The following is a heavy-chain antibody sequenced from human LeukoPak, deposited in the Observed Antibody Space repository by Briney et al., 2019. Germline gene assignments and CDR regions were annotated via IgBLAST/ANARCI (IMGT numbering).Heavy chain of an antibody. Sequence: SVKVSCKASGGSFSDYPINWVRQAPGQGLEWLGGIIPKYSASNYAQALQGRVTITADESTSTAYMELSSLRSEDTAVYYCATSPGGRWLILPTDFDYWGQGTLVTVSS. D-gene: IGHD3-16*01. CDR2: IIPKYSAS. CDR3: ATSPGGRWLILPTDFDY. J-gene: IGHJ4*02. CDR1: GGSFSDYP. V-gene: IGHV1-69*01.